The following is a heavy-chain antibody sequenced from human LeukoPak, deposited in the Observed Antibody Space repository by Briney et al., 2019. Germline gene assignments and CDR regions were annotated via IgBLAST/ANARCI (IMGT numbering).Heavy chain of an antibody. D-gene: IGHD3-10*02. CDR3: ARIPRDVRGVDY. Sequence: PSETLSLTCAVYGGSFSGYYWSWIRQPPGKGLEWIGEINHSGSTNYNPSLKSRVTISVDTSKNQFSLKLSSVTAADTAVYYCARIPRDVRGVDYWGQGTLVTVSS. V-gene: IGHV4-34*01. CDR1: GGSFSGYY. CDR2: INHSGST. J-gene: IGHJ4*02.